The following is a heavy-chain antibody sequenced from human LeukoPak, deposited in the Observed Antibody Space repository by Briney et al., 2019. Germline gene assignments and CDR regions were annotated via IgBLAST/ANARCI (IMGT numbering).Heavy chain of an antibody. Sequence: GGSLRLSCAASGFTFSNYWMSWVRQAPGKGPEWVANIKQDGSEKYYVDSVKGRFTISRDNVKNSLYLQMNSLRAEDTAVYYCAQAAGYSYGSNYYFDYWGQGTLVTVSS. CDR2: IKQDGSEK. D-gene: IGHD5-18*01. J-gene: IGHJ4*02. CDR3: AQAAGYSYGSNYYFDY. V-gene: IGHV3-7*01. CDR1: GFTFSNYW.